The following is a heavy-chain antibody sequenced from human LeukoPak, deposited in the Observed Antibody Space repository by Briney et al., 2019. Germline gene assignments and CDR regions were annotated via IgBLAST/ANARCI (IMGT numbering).Heavy chain of an antibody. CDR3: ARGYGGNSDLSDY. D-gene: IGHD4-23*01. CDR2: IYTSGST. V-gene: IGHV4-61*02. CDR1: GGSISSGSYY. J-gene: IGHJ4*02. Sequence: SETLSLTCTVSGGSISSGSYYWSWIRQPAGKGLEWVGRIYTSGSTNYNPSLKSRVTISVDTSKNQFSLKLSSVTAADTAVYYCARGYGGNSDLSDYCGQGTLVTVSS.